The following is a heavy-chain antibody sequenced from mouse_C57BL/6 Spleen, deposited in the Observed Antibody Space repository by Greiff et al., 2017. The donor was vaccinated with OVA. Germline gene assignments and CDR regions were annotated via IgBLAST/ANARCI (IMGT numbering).Heavy chain of an antibody. V-gene: IGHV5-17*01. CDR1: GFTFSDYG. CDR3: ARRRISTTVVEGYYYAMDY. Sequence: EVKLVESGGGLVKPGGSLKLSCAASGFTFSDYGMHWVRQAPEKGLEWVAYISSGSSTIYYADTVKGRFTISRDNAKNTLFLQMTSLRSEDTAMYYCARRRISTTVVEGYYYAMDYWGQGTSVTVSS. CDR2: ISSGSSTI. J-gene: IGHJ4*01. D-gene: IGHD1-1*01.